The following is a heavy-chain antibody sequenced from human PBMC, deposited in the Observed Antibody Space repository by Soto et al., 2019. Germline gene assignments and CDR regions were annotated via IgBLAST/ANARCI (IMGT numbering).Heavy chain of an antibody. CDR1: GGSFSGYY. J-gene: IGHJ4*02. D-gene: IGHD3-16*01. Sequence: SETLSLTCAVYGGSFSGYYWSWIRQPPGKGLEWIGEINHSGSTNYNPSLKSRVTISVDTSKNQFSLKLSSVTAADTAVYYCARGRPYYDYVWGRYFDYWGQGTLVTVSS. CDR2: INHSGST. V-gene: IGHV4-34*01. CDR3: ARGRPYYDYVWGRYFDY.